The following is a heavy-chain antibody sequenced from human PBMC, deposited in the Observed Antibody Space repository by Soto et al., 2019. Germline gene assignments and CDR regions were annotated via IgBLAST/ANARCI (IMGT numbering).Heavy chain of an antibody. CDR3: ARDLAEALSEY. CDR2: ISAYNGNT. CDR1: GYTFTSYG. Sequence: QVQLVQSGAEVKKPGASVKVSCKASGYTFTSYGISWVRQAPGQGLEWMGWISAYNGNTKYAQKLQARGCMTTDTSTGTAYWELWSRRSGDTPVYYCARDLAEALSEYGGQGTLVTVSS. D-gene: IGHD3-3*01. V-gene: IGHV1-18*01. J-gene: IGHJ1*01.